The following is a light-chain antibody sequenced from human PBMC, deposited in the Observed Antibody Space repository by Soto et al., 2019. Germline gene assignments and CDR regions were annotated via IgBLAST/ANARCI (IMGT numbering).Light chain of an antibody. CDR2: WAS. V-gene: IGKV4-1*01. CDR3: LQYHDTPRT. CDR1: QNILYNSNNKNY. J-gene: IGKJ1*01. Sequence: DIVMTQSPDSLAVSLGERATINCKSSQNILYNSNNKNYLAWYQQKAGQPPKLLIYWASTRESGVPDRFSGSGSGTDFTLTISILQAEDVAVYYCLQYHDTPRTFGQGTKVEIK.